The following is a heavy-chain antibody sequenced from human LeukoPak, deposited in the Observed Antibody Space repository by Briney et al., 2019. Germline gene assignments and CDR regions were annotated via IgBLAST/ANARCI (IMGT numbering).Heavy chain of an antibody. CDR3: ARLTSLVWWFDP. V-gene: IGHV1-2*02. D-gene: IGHD3-16*01. CDR1: GYTFTGYY. CDR2: INPNGGGT. J-gene: IGHJ5*02. Sequence: ASVKVSCKASGYTFTGYYMHWVRQAPGQGLEWMGWINPNGGGTNYAQKFQGRVTMTTDTSTSTAYMELRSLRSDDTAVYYCARLTSLVWWFDPWGQGTLVTVSS.